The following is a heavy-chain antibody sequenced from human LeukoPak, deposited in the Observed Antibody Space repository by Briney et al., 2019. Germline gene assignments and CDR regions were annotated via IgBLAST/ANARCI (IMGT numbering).Heavy chain of an antibody. J-gene: IGHJ2*01. Sequence: WGSLRLSCAASGFIFSPYWVTWVRQAPGMGLEWVANMKEDGGEKFYVDSVRGRFTISRDNAKNSVYLQMNSLRVEDTGVYYCARVRTEWYIDLWGRGTLVTVST. CDR3: ARVRTEWYIDL. CDR2: MKEDGGEK. V-gene: IGHV3-7*01. D-gene: IGHD2-8*02. CDR1: GFIFSPYW.